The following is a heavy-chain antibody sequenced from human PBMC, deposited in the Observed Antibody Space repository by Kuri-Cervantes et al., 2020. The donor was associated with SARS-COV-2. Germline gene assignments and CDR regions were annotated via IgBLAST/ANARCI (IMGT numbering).Heavy chain of an antibody. Sequence: SGPTLVKPTQTLTLTCNFSGFSLSTSGMCVGWIRQPPGKAMEWLARIDWDDDKYYSTSLKTRLTISKDTSKNQVVLTMTNMDPVDTGTYYCARIQATTVIADYWGQGSLVTVSS. D-gene: IGHD4-11*01. CDR3: ARIQATTVIADY. J-gene: IGHJ4*02. V-gene: IGHV2-70*11. CDR1: GFSLSTSGMC. CDR2: IDWDDDK.